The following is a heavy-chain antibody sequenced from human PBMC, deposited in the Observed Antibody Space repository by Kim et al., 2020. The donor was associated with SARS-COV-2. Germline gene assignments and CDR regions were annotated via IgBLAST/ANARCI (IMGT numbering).Heavy chain of an antibody. CDR3: ARGSNYDILTGYHYYFDY. V-gene: IGHV1-69*13. CDR2: IIPIFGTA. J-gene: IGHJ4*02. Sequence: SVKVSCKASGGTFSSYAISWVRQAPGQGLEWMGGIIPIFGTANYAQKFQGRVTITADESTSTAYMELSSLRSEDTAVYYCARGSNYDILTGYHYYFDYWGQGTLVTVSS. CDR1: GGTFSSYA. D-gene: IGHD3-9*01.